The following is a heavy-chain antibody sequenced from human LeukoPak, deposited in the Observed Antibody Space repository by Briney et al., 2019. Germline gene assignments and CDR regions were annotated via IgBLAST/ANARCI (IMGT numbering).Heavy chain of an antibody. CDR3: SRLQYTYGSEFDR. CDR2: IYYSGNT. Sequence: PSETLSVTCSVSGDSISTTAYYWAWIRQPPGKGLEWIGNIYYSGNTFHSPSLRSRVTISVDTSKNQFSLKLTSVTAADTAVYYCSRLQYTYGSEFDRWGQGTLVTVSS. CDR1: GDSISTTAYY. D-gene: IGHD5-18*01. V-gene: IGHV4-39*01. J-gene: IGHJ5*02.